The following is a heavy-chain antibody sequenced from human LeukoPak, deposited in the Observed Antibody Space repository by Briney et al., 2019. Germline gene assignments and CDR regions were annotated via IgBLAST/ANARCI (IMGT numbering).Heavy chain of an antibody. V-gene: IGHV1-2*02. J-gene: IGHJ4*02. CDR3: ATLRVSGCYIGG. Sequence: ASVKVSCKASGYTFTAYYMHWVRQAPGQGLEWMGWINPYSGGTNYAQKFQGRVTMTRDTSITTAYMELSSLRSDDTAVYYCATLRVSGCYIGGWGQGTLVSVS. CDR1: GYTFTAYY. CDR2: INPYSGGT. D-gene: IGHD6-19*01.